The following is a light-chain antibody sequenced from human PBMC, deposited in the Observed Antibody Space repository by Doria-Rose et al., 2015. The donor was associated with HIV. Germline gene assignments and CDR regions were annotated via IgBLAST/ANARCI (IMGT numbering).Light chain of an antibody. V-gene: IGKV3-20*01. Sequence: TQSPGTLSLSPGERATLSCRASQSFRSTYFAWYQQKPGQAPSLLIYDGSTRATGIPDRCSANRSGTDFTLTINRLEPEDFALYYCHQYGTSWTFGQGTKVEI. J-gene: IGKJ1*01. CDR2: DGS. CDR1: QSFRSTY. CDR3: HQYGTSWT.